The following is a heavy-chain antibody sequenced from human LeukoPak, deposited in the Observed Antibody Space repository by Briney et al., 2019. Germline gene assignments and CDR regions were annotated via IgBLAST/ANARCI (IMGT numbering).Heavy chain of an antibody. D-gene: IGHD2-21*02. CDR3: ARDYRAYCGGDCYSATFDY. CDR1: GFTFSSYS. V-gene: IGHV3-48*01. J-gene: IGHJ4*02. CDR2: ISSSSSTI. Sequence: GGSLRLSCAASGFTFSSYSMNWVRQAPGKGLEWVSYISSSSSTIYYADSVKGRFIISRDNAKNSLYLQMNSLRAEDTAVYYCARDYRAYCGGDCYSATFDYWGQGTLVTVSS.